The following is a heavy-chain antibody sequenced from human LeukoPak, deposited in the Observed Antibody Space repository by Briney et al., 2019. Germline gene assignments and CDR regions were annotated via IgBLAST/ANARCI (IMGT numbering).Heavy chain of an antibody. CDR1: GFTFSSYA. D-gene: IGHD6-13*01. J-gene: IGHJ4*02. CDR2: ISYDGSNK. Sequence: GRSLRLSCAASGFTFSSYAMHWVRQAPGKGLEWVAVISYDGSNKYYADSVKGRFTISRDNSKNTLYLQMNSLRAEDTAVYYCARDSMSYRRITNTYSSSWYNGLDYWGQGTLVTVSS. CDR3: ARDSMSYRRITNTYSSSWYNGLDY. V-gene: IGHV3-30-3*01.